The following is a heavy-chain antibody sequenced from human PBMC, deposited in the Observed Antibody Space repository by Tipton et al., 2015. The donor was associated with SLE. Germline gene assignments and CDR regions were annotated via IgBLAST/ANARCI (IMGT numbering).Heavy chain of an antibody. Sequence: SLRLSCAASGFTFSTYEMNWVRQAPGKGLEWVSGISWNSGSIGYADSVKGRFTISRDNAKNSLYLQMNSLRAEDTALYYCATGGSRSYYYYMDVWGKGTTVTVSS. CDR3: ATGGSRSYYYYMDV. V-gene: IGHV3-9*01. D-gene: IGHD3-16*01. CDR2: ISWNSGSI. J-gene: IGHJ6*03. CDR1: GFTFSTYE.